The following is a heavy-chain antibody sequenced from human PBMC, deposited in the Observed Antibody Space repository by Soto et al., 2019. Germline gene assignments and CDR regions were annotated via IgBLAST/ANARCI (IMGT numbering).Heavy chain of an antibody. CDR3: ARATRIAVAGYYYYGMDV. CDR2: TYYRSKWYN. CDR1: GDSVSSNSAA. D-gene: IGHD6-19*01. Sequence: SQTLSLTFAISGDSVSSNSAAWNWIRQSPSRGLEWLGRTYYRSKWYNDYAVSVKSRITINPDTSKNQFSLQLNSVTPEDTAVYYCARATRIAVAGYYYYGMDVWGQGTTVTVSS. V-gene: IGHV6-1*01. J-gene: IGHJ6*02.